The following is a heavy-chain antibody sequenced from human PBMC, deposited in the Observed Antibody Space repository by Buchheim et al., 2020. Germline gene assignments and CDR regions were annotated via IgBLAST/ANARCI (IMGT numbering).Heavy chain of an antibody. D-gene: IGHD3-3*01. Sequence: QVQLQQWGAGLLKPSETLSLTCAVYGGSFSGYYWSWIRQPPGKGLEWIGEINHSGSTNYNPSLKSRVTISVDTSKNQFSLKLSSVTAADTAVYYCARARPYYDFWSSYYSHYYYYGMDVWGQGTT. CDR2: INHSGST. CDR1: GGSFSGYY. V-gene: IGHV4-34*01. CDR3: ARARPYYDFWSSYYSHYYYYGMDV. J-gene: IGHJ6*02.